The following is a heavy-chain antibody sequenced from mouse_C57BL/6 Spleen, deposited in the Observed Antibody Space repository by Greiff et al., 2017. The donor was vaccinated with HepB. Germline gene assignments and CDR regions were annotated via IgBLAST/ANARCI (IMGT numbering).Heavy chain of an antibody. D-gene: IGHD2-4*01. Sequence: VKLMESGPGLVAPSQSLSITCTVSGFSLTSYGVDWVRQSPGKGLEWLGVIWGVGSTNYNSALKSRLSISKDNSKSQVFLKMNSLQTDDTAMYYCARRGYYDYYYAMDYWGQGTSVTVSS. CDR1: GFSLTSYG. J-gene: IGHJ4*01. CDR3: ARRGYYDYYYAMDY. V-gene: IGHV2-6*01. CDR2: IWGVGST.